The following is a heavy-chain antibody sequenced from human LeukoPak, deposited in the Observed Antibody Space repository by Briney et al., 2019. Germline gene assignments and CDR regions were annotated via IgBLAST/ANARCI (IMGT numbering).Heavy chain of an antibody. CDR1: GYTFTGYY. CDR3: AREVYRPITIFGVPPRDAFDI. V-gene: IGHV1-2*02. D-gene: IGHD3-3*01. J-gene: IGHJ3*02. CDR2: INPNSGGT. Sequence: GASVKVSCKASGYTFTGYYMHWVRQAPGQGLEWMGWINPNSGGTNYAQKFQGRVTMTRDTSISTAYMELSRLRSDDTAVCYCAREVYRPITIFGVPPRDAFDIWGQGTMVTVSS.